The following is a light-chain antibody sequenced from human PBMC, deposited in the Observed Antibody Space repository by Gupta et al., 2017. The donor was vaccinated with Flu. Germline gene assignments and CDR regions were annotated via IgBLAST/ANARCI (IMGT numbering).Light chain of an antibody. V-gene: IGKV3-20*01. Sequence: EVVLTQSPGTLSLSPGDRVTLSCRASQSVNVNFLNWYQQKPGPTPRLLIYGTSSSAAGTPDRFSGSGARTDFALTSSGREAEGVAVYCLQENSLSYSFGQGTKLEIK. J-gene: IGKJ2*03. CDR1: QSVNVNF. CDR2: GTS. CDR3: QENSLSYS.